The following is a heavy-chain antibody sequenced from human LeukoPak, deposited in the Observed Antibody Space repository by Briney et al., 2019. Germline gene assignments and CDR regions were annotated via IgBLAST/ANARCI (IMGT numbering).Heavy chain of an antibody. Sequence: YVGGATYCADSVKGRFTISRDNSENSLYLQRKSLRAEDTAVYYCARGDGYNFFDYWGQGTLVTVSS. V-gene: IGHV3-53*01. J-gene: IGHJ4*02. CDR2: YVGGAT. CDR3: ARGDGYNFFDY. D-gene: IGHD5-24*01.